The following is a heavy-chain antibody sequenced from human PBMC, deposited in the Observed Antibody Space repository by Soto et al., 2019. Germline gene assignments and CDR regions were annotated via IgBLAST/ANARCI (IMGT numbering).Heavy chain of an antibody. CDR2: IYYSGST. V-gene: IGHV4-31*03. CDR1: GGSISSGGYY. J-gene: IGHJ4*02. D-gene: IGHD4-17*01. Sequence: SETLSLTCTVSGGSISSGGYYWSWIRQHPGKGLEWIGYIYYSGSTYYNPSLKSRVTISVDTSKNQFSLKLSSVTAADTAVYYCAREMRDYGDYYFDYWGQGTLVTVSS. CDR3: AREMRDYGDYYFDY.